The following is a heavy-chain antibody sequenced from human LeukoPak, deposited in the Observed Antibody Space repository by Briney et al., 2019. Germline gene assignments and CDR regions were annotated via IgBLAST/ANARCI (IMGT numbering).Heavy chain of an antibody. D-gene: IGHD2-2*01. V-gene: IGHV3-15*01. Sequence: GPSLRLSWAASGFTFSHAWMNWVRQDPGKGMEWVGRIKSKTNGGTTDYARPVKGRFTISRDDSNDTLYLQMNSLKNEDTAVYYCTTGCSSTTCYHWDNWFDPWGQGTLVTVSS. CDR3: TTGCSSTTCYHWDNWFDP. CDR2: IKSKTNGGTT. CDR1: GFTFSHAW. J-gene: IGHJ5*02.